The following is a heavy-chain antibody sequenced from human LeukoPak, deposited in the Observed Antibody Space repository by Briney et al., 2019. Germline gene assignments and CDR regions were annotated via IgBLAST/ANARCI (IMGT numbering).Heavy chain of an antibody. D-gene: IGHD1-26*01. Sequence: GGSLRLSCAASGFTFSNYGMSWVRQAPGKGLEWVSAISGSGGSTYYADSVKGRFTISRDNAKNSLFLQMNSLSVEDTAVYYCARDEGARLGDVFDMWGPGTMVTVSS. CDR3: ARDEGARLGDVFDM. V-gene: IGHV3-23*01. CDR2: ISGSGGST. CDR1: GFTFSNYG. J-gene: IGHJ3*02.